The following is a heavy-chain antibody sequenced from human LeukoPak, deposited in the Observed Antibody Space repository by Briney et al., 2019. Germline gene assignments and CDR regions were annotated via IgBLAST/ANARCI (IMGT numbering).Heavy chain of an antibody. V-gene: IGHV3-21*01. J-gene: IGHJ4*02. CDR2: ISYSNSYI. D-gene: IGHD5-18*01. CDR3: VRLRGGYNYALGPFDF. Sequence: PGGSLRLSCAASGFTFSSYTMNWVRQAPGKGLEWVSSISYSNSYICYADSVKGRFTISRDNAKNSLYLQMNGLRAEDTAVYYCVRLRGGYNYALGPFDFWGQGTLVTVSS. CDR1: GFTFSSYT.